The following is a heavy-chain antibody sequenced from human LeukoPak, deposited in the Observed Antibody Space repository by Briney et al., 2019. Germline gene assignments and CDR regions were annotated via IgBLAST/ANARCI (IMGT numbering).Heavy chain of an antibody. Sequence: GGSLKISCKGSGFSFTNYWIGWVRQVPGKGLERLGIIYPGDSDTRYSPSFQGQVTISADKSISTAYLQWSSLKASDTAMYYCARQGGDYYDSSVYAFDIWGQGTMVTVSS. CDR3: ARQGGDYYDSSVYAFDI. D-gene: IGHD3-22*01. CDR1: GFSFTNYW. V-gene: IGHV5-51*01. CDR2: IYPGDSDT. J-gene: IGHJ3*02.